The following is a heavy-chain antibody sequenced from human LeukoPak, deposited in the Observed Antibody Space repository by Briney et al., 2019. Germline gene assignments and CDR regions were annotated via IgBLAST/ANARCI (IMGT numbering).Heavy chain of an antibody. CDR1: GFPFSRYY. D-gene: IGHD1-14*01. J-gene: IGHJ3*01. Sequence: GGSLRLSCAASGFPFSRYYIYWVRQAPGKGLVWVSRINPDGSSTTYADSVKGRFTISRDSAKNTLYLQMNSLRAEDTAVYYCALLITFDAFDLWGQGTTVTVSS. CDR3: ALLITFDAFDL. CDR2: INPDGSST. V-gene: IGHV3-74*01.